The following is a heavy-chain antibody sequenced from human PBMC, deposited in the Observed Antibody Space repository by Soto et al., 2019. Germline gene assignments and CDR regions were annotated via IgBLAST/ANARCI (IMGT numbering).Heavy chain of an antibody. V-gene: IGHV3-23*01. Sequence: EVQLLKSGGGLVQPGGSLRLSCAASGFIFTNYAMNWVRQAPGKGLEWVSSISGSGVRTYYADSGKGRFAISRDNSKGTLYLQMNSLRAEDTAIFYCAKDRDYYGDPGDFDIWCHGTMVTVSS. CDR2: ISGSGVRT. CDR3: AKDRDYYGDPGDFDI. J-gene: IGHJ3*02. CDR1: GFIFTNYA. D-gene: IGHD4-17*01.